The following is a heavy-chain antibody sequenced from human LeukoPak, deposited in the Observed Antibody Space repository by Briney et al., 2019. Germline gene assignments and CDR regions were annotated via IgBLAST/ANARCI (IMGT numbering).Heavy chain of an antibody. CDR3: ARARDGVMVRGVPYFDY. D-gene: IGHD3-10*01. Sequence: PSETLSLTCTVSGGSISSGGYSWSWIRQPPGKGLEWIGYICHSGSTYYNPSPKSRVTISVDRSKNQFSLKLSSVTAADTAVYYCARARDGVMVRGVPYFDYWGQGTLVTVSS. V-gene: IGHV4-30-2*01. CDR1: GGSISSGGYS. J-gene: IGHJ4*02. CDR2: ICHSGST.